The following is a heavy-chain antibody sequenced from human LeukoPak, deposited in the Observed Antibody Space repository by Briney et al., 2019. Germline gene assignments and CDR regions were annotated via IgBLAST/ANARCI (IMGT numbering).Heavy chain of an antibody. V-gene: IGHV3-43D*03. Sequence: GGSLRLSCAASGFTFDDYAMHWVRQAPGKGLEWVSLISWDGGSTYYADSVKGRFTISRDNSKNSLYLQMNSLRAEDTAVYYCARAYGYHYYDSSGYYTSPVRYWGQGTLVTVSS. D-gene: IGHD3-22*01. J-gene: IGHJ4*02. CDR1: GFTFDDYA. CDR2: ISWDGGST. CDR3: ARAYGYHYYDSSGYYTSPVRY.